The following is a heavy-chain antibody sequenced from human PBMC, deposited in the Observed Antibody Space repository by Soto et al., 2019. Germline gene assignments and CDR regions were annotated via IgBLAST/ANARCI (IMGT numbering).Heavy chain of an antibody. J-gene: IGHJ6*03. CDR1: GGSISSYY. D-gene: IGHD5-12*01. CDR2: IYYSGST. Sequence: QVQLQESGPGLLKPSETLSLTCTVSGGSISSYYWNWIRQPPGKGLEWIGYIYYSGSTNYNPSLKRRVPISVDTSKNQSSLKRSSVTAADTAVYYWARGPYSGYVGFYYRGVWGKGTTVTVSS. CDR3: ARGPYSGYVGFYYRGV. V-gene: IGHV4-59*01.